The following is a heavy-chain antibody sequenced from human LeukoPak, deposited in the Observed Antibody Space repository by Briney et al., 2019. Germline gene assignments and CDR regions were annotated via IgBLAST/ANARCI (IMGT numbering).Heavy chain of an antibody. CDR2: INHSGST. CDR1: GGSFSGYY. D-gene: IGHD3-10*01. CDR3: AXGVXFGELSLSTFDY. V-gene: IGHV4-34*01. Sequence: ETLSLTCAVYGGSFSGYYWSWIRQPPGKGLEWIGEINHSGSTNYNPSLKSRVTISVDTSKNQFSLKLSSVTAADTAVYYCAXGVXFGELSLSTFDYWGQGTLVTVSS. J-gene: IGHJ4*02.